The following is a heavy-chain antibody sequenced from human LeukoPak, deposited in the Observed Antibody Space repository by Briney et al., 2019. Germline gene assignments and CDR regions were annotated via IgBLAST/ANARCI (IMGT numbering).Heavy chain of an antibody. V-gene: IGHV4-61*01. CDR1: PPPPHTPTHH. CDR2: MSNNGNT. CDR3: AREHDWGDFDY. Sequence: ETLSLTCPPPPPPPHTPTHHPTSIRQPPGKELEWIGYMSNNGNTNYNPSLNSRVSISLDTSKNQYSLNLNSVTAADTAVYYCAREHDWGDFDYWGQGTLVTVSS. D-gene: IGHD3-9*01. J-gene: IGHJ4*02.